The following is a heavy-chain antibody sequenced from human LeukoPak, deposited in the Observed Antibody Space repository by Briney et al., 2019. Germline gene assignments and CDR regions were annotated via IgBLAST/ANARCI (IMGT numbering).Heavy chain of an antibody. CDR3: ARGGGLDV. CDR1: GFTFGDYA. J-gene: IGHJ6*02. Sequence: GGSLRLSCTASGFTFGDYAMSWIRQAPGKGLEWVASINHNGNVNYYVDSVKGRFTISRDNAKNSLYLQMSNLRAEDTAVYFCARGGGLDVWGQGATVTVSS. V-gene: IGHV3-7*03. D-gene: IGHD3-16*01. CDR2: INHNGNVN.